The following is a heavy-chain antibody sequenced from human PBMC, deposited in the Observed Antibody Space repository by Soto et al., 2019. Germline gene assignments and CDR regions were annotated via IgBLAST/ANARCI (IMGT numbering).Heavy chain of an antibody. V-gene: IGHV1-18*04. CDR2: VSGYNGNF. CDR3: ARGVDIVSPGGDY. CDR1: VYIFNTYG. Sequence: XSVKVSSKASVYIFNTYGVAWVRQAPGQGLEWMGWVSGYNGNFMYAEKVEERVNVTTDTSTSTSYMKLRSLRSDDTAIYYCARGVDIVSPGGDYWGQGTLVTVSS. D-gene: IGHD5-12*01. J-gene: IGHJ4*02.